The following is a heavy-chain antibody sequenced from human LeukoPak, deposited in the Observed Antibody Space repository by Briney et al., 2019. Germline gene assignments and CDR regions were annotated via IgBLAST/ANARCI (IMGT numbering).Heavy chain of an antibody. CDR3: ATHITAVPY. CDR2: ISTYNGNT. CDR1: GYTFSRFG. Sequence: ASVKVSCKASGYTFSRFGISWVRQAPGQGLEWMGWISTYNGNTKYAQKLQGRVTLTTDTSTSTAYMELRSLRSDDTAVYYCATHITAVPYWGQGTLVTVSS. J-gene: IGHJ4*02. V-gene: IGHV1-18*01. D-gene: IGHD6-13*01.